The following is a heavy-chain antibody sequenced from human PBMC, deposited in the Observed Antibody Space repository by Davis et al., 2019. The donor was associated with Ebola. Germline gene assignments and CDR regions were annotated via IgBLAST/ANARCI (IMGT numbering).Heavy chain of an antibody. J-gene: IGHJ4*02. CDR3: AKDFEYSSSWPFDY. Sequence: GESLKISCAASGFTFGSYAMHWVRQAPGKGLEWVAVISYDGSNKYYADSVKGRFTISRDNSKNTLYLQMNSLRAEDTAVYYCAKDFEYSSSWPFDYWGQGTLVTVSS. D-gene: IGHD6-13*01. CDR1: GFTFGSYA. V-gene: IGHV3-30*04. CDR2: ISYDGSNK.